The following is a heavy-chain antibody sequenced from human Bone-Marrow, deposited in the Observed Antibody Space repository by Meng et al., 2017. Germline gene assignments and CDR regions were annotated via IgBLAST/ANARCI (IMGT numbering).Heavy chain of an antibody. V-gene: IGHV3-15*01. Sequence: GESLKISCVAPGFYFSNAWLSWVRQGPGKGLEWVGRIKSNTDGGTVEYAAPVTGRFTIPRDDTKSTLDTQMGGLRIDDTGVYYCTWDDKAVSDYWGQGTLVTVSS. CDR3: TWDDKAVSDY. CDR1: GFYFSNAW. CDR2: IKSNTDGGTV. D-gene: IGHD3-9*01. J-gene: IGHJ4*02.